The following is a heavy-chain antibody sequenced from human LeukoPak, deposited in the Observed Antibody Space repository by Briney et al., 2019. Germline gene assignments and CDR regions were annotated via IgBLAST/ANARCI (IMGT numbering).Heavy chain of an antibody. CDR3: AHGDYDWFDP. V-gene: IGHV1-69*02. CDR2: IIPTLGIA. CDR1: GGTFSSYT. D-gene: IGHD4-17*01. Sequence: ASVKVSFKASGGTFSSYTISWVRQAPGQGLEWMGRIIPTLGIANYAQKFQGRVTITADKSTSTAYMELSSLRSEDTAVYYCAHGDYDWFDPWGQGTLVTVSS. J-gene: IGHJ5*02.